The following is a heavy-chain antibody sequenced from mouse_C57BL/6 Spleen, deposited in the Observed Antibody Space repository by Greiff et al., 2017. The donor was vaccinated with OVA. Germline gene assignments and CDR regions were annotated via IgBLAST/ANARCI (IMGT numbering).Heavy chain of an antibody. D-gene: IGHD2-4*01. V-gene: IGHV5-12*01. CDR2: ISNGGGST. J-gene: IGHJ3*01. CDR3: ARPFYDYDSAWFAY. Sequence: EVQVVESGGGLVQPGGSLKLSCAASGFTFSDYYMYWVRQTPEKRLEWVAYISNGGGSTYYPDTVKGRFTISRDNAKNTLYLQMSRLKSEDTAMYYCARPFYDYDSAWFAYWGQGTLVTVSA. CDR1: GFTFSDYY.